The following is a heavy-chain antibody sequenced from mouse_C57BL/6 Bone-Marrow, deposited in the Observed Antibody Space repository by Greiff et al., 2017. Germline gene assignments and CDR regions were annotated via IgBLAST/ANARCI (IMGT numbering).Heavy chain of an antibody. J-gene: IGHJ3*01. CDR1: GYTFTSYG. D-gene: IGHD2-5*01. V-gene: IGHV1-81*01. Sequence: QLQQSGAELARPGASVKLSCKASGYTFTSYGISWVKQRTGQGLEWIGEIYPRSGNTYYNEQFKGKATLTADKSSSTAYMELRSLTSEDSAVYFCARRGAYYSNPWFAYWGQGTLVTVSA. CDR3: ARRGAYYSNPWFAY. CDR2: IYPRSGNT.